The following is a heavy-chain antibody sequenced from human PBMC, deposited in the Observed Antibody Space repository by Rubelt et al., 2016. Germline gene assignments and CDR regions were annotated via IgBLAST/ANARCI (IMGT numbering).Heavy chain of an antibody. CDR1: GFTVSSNY. CDR3: ARDLVLRY. CDR2: IYSGGNT. Sequence: EVQLVESGGGLVQPGGSLRLSCAASGFTVSSNYMSWVRQAPGKGLEWVSVIYSGGNTKYAEFGKGRFTISRDNSKNTLYLQMNSLGAEDTAVYDCARDLVLRYWGQGTLVTVSS. V-gene: IGHV3-66*01. J-gene: IGHJ4*02.